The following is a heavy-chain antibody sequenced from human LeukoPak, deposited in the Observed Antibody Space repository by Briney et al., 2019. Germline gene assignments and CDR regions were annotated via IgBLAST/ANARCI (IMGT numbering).Heavy chain of an antibody. J-gene: IGHJ4*02. Sequence: GGSLRLSCAATGFSFSSYALSWVRQAPGKGLEWVSAISSGGDRTYYADSVTGRFSISRDNSKNMLFLQMSSLRAEDAAMYYCTREAIATGYAYDWGQGSLVTVFS. CDR3: TREAIATGYAYD. CDR1: GFSFSSYA. V-gene: IGHV3-23*01. D-gene: IGHD3-16*01. CDR2: ISSGGDRT.